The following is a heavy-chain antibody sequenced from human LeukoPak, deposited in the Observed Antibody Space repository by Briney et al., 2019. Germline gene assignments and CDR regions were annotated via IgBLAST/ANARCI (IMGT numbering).Heavy chain of an antibody. CDR3: ARDAGSPYSSSSLGY. D-gene: IGHD6-6*01. V-gene: IGHV4-38-2*02. Sequence: SETLSLICSVSSYSINSNYYWGWIRQSPGKGLEWIGSIYHTGSTYYNPSLKSRVTISLDASNKQFSLRLSSVTAADTAVYYCARDAGSPYSSSSLGYWGQGTLVTVSS. J-gene: IGHJ4*02. CDR1: SYSINSNYY. CDR2: IYHTGST.